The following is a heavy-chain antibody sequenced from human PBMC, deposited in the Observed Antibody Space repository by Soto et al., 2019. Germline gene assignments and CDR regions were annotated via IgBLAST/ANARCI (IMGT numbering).Heavy chain of an antibody. CDR2: IKPDGSET. D-gene: IGHD2-21*02. CDR3: TSRPSGMTYHAVFDF. Sequence: GGSLRLSCAASGLTFSGHWMTWVRQTPGEGLQWVAAIKPDGSETFYVDSVKGRFTISRDNARNSLFLQMDSLRAEDTAVYYCTSRPSGMTYHAVFDFWGQGTLVTVS. J-gene: IGHJ4*02. V-gene: IGHV3-7*03. CDR1: GLTFSGHW.